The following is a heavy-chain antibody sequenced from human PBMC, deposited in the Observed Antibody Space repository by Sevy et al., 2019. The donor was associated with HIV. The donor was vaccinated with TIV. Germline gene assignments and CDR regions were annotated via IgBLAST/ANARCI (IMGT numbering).Heavy chain of an antibody. J-gene: IGHJ4*02. V-gene: IGHV4-61*02. CDR1: GGSFSSSSYY. D-gene: IGHD6-19*01. Sequence: SETLSLTCTVSGGSFSSSSYYWNWIRQPAGRGLEWIGRINTSGSTNYNPSLKSRVTMSVDTSKNLFSLKLSSVPAADTAVYYWAGRIAVAAFDYWGQGNLVTVSS. CDR3: AGRIAVAAFDY. CDR2: INTSGST.